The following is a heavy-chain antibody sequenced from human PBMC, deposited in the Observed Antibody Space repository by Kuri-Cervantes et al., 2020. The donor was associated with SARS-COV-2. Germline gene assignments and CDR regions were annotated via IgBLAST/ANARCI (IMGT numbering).Heavy chain of an antibody. CDR2: INSDGSST. Sequence: GGSLRLSCAASGFTFSSYSMNWVRQAPGKGLEWVSRINSDGSSTSYADSVKGRFTISRDNAKNTLYLQMNSLRAEDTAVYYCASQQPAAYYYYYYGMDVWGQGTTVTVSS. D-gene: IGHD2-2*01. CDR3: ASQQPAAYYYYYYGMDV. V-gene: IGHV3-74*01. CDR1: GFTFSSYS. J-gene: IGHJ6*02.